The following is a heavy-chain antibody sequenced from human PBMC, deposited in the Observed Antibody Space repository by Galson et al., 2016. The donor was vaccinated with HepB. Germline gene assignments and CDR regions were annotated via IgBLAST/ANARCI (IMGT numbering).Heavy chain of an antibody. CDR3: VKTQGYSTGWYGMDV. Sequence: SLRLSCAASGFIFGNYAMTWVRQAPGEGQEWVSVISGSGDSTYYADSVKGRFTISRDNFKSTLSLQMNSLRAEDTAVYYCVKTQGYSTGWYGMDVWGQGTTVTVSS. D-gene: IGHD6-19*01. CDR2: ISGSGDST. V-gene: IGHV3-23*01. CDR1: GFIFGNYA. J-gene: IGHJ6*02.